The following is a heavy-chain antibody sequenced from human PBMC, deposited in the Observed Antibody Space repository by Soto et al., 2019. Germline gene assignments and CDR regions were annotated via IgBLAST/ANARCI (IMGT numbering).Heavy chain of an antibody. V-gene: IGHV1-18*01. CDR3: ARRWTTGEIDY. Sequence: QVQLVQSGGEVKKPGASVKVSCKASGYIFNSFGISWVRQAPGQGLEWMGWISAYTGNTKYAQNFQGRVTMTTDTSTSTAYMELRSLRSDDTAVYYCARRWTTGEIDYWGQGTLVTDSS. CDR1: GYIFNSFG. D-gene: IGHD4-17*01. J-gene: IGHJ4*02. CDR2: ISAYTGNT.